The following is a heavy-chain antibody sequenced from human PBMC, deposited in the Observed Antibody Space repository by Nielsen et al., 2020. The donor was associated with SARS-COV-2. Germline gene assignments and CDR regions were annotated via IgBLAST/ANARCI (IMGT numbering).Heavy chain of an antibody. CDR1: GFTFDDYA. D-gene: IGHD3-10*01. CDR2: ISWNSGSI. Sequence: SLKISCAASGFTFDDYAMHWVRQAPGKGLEWVSGISWNSGSIGYADSVMGRFTISRDNAKNSLYLQMHSLRAEDTALYYCAKDPSDGMDVWGQGTTVTVSS. CDR3: AKDPSDGMDV. V-gene: IGHV3-9*01. J-gene: IGHJ6*02.